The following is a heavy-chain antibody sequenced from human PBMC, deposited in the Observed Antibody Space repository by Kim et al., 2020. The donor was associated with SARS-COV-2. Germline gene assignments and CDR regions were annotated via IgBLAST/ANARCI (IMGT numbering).Heavy chain of an antibody. D-gene: IGHD3-10*01. J-gene: IGHJ4*02. Sequence: SVKGQFTISRDNSKNTLYLQMNSLRAEDTAVYYCAKAITMVRGVTLPFDYWGQGTLVTVSS. CDR3: AKAITMVRGVTLPFDY. V-gene: IGHV3-23*01.